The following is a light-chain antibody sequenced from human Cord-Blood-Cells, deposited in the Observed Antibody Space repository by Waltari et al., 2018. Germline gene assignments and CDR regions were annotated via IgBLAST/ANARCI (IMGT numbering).Light chain of an antibody. CDR2: AAS. CDR1: QSISSY. V-gene: IGKV1-39*01. Sequence: DIQMTQSQSSLSASVGDRVTITCRASQSISSYLNWYQQKPGKAPKLLIYAASRLQSGVPSRFSGSGSGTDFTLTISSLQPEDFATYYCQHSYSTWTFGQGTKVEIK. J-gene: IGKJ1*01. CDR3: QHSYSTWT.